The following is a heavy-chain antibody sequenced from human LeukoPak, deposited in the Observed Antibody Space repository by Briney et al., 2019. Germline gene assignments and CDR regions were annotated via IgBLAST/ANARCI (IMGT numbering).Heavy chain of an antibody. J-gene: IGHJ3*02. CDR1: GGSISSYY. Sequence: PSETLSLTCTVSGGSISSYYWSWIRQPPGKGLEWIGYIYYSGSTNYNPSLKSRVTISVDTSKNQFSLKLSSVTAADTAVYYCARDRPDAFDIWGQGTMVTVSS. CDR2: IYYSGST. V-gene: IGHV4-59*01. CDR3: ARDRPDAFDI.